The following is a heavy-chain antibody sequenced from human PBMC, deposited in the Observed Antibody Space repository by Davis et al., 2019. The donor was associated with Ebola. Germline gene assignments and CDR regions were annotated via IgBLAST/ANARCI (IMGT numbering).Heavy chain of an antibody. CDR2: ISGSGGST. J-gene: IGHJ6*02. V-gene: IGHV3-23*01. Sequence: GESLKISCAASGFTFSSYAMSWVRQAPGKGLEWVSGISGSGGSTYYADSVKGRFTISRHNSKNTLYLQMNSLRAEDTAVYYCARGLGYYYYGMDVWGQGTTVTVSS. CDR3: ARGLGYYYYGMDV. CDR1: GFTFSSYA.